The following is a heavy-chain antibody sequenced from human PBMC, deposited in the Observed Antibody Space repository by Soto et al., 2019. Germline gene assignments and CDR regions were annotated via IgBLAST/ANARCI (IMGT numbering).Heavy chain of an antibody. V-gene: IGHV3-11*01. CDR3: ARDRGIRGWFDP. Sequence: QVQLVESGGGLVKPGGSLRLSCAASGFTFNVYYMAWIRQAPGKGLEWVAYISNSGNAIYYADSVKGRFTISRDNAKNSLYLQMNSLRADDRAIYYCARDRGIRGWFDPWGQGTLVTVSS. D-gene: IGHD5-12*01. J-gene: IGHJ5*02. CDR2: ISNSGNAI. CDR1: GFTFNVYY.